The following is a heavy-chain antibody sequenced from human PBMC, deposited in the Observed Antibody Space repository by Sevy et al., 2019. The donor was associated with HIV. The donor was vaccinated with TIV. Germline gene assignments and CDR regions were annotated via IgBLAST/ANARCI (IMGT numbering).Heavy chain of an antibody. V-gene: IGHV3-73*01. J-gene: IGHJ5*02. CDR1: GFTFSGSA. CDR3: TGWAVGTTP. Sequence: GGSLRLSCAASGFTFSGSAMHWVRQASGKGLEWVGGIRSKANSYATAYGGSVKGRFTISRDDSKNTAYLKMNSLKTEDTAVYYCTGWAVGTTPWGQGTLVTVSS. D-gene: IGHD1-1*01. CDR2: IRSKANSYAT.